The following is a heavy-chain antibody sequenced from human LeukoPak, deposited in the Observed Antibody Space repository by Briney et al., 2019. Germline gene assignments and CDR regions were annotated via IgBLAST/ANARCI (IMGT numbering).Heavy chain of an antibody. CDR3: ARAGYSNRWDGVDY. CDR2: IYPGDSDT. J-gene: IGHJ4*02. D-gene: IGHD2/OR15-2a*01. CDR1: GYTFTNYW. V-gene: IGHV5-51*01. Sequence: GASVKISCKGSGYTFTNYWIGWVRQMPGKGLEFMGIIYPGDSDTRYSPSFQGQVTISVDKSINTAYLQWSSLKASDSAMYYCARAGYSNRWDGVDYWGQGTLVTVSS.